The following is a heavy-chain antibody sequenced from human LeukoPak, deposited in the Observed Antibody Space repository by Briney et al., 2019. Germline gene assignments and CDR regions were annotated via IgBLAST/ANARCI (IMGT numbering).Heavy chain of an antibody. V-gene: IGHV3-74*01. J-gene: IGHJ4*02. CDR1: GFTFSSYW. CDR3: ARARGNNNGFFDY. D-gene: IGHD5-12*01. Sequence: GGSLRLSCAPSGFTFSSYWMHWVRQAPGKGLVWVSRINSDGSRTNYADSVKGRFTISIDNAKNTLFLQMDSLRAEDTAVYYCARARGNNNGFFDYWGQGIMVTVSS. CDR2: INSDGSRT.